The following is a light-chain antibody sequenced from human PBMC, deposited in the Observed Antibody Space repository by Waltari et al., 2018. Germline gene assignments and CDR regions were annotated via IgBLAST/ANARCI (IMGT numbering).Light chain of an antibody. J-gene: IGKJ4*01. CDR2: AAS. CDR1: QGISSY. Sequence: IQLTQSPSFLSASVGDRVTITCRASQGISSYLAWYQQKPGKAPEVLISAASSLQSGVPSRFSGSGSGTEFTLTISSLQPEDFATYYCQQLNTYPLTFGGGTKVEIK. CDR3: QQLNTYPLT. V-gene: IGKV1-9*01.